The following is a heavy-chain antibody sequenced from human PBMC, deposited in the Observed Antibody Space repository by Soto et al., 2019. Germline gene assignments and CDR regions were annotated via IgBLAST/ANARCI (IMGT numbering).Heavy chain of an antibody. J-gene: IGHJ3*02. D-gene: IGHD1-1*01. V-gene: IGHV1-2*02. Sequence: QVQLVQSGAEVKKPGSSVKVSCKASGGTFSSYAISWVRQAPGQGLEWMGWINPNSGGTNYAQKFQGRVTMTRDTSISTAYMELSRLRSDDTAVYYCARGGQLERRQLSIWGQGTMVTVSS. CDR3: ARGGQLERRQLSI. CDR2: INPNSGGT. CDR1: GGTFSSYA.